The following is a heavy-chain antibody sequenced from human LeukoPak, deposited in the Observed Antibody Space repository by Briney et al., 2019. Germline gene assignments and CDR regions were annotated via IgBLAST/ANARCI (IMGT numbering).Heavy chain of an antibody. V-gene: IGHV4-34*01. CDR2: INHSGST. J-gene: IGHJ5*02. D-gene: IGHD2-2*02. CDR1: GGSFSGYY. CDR3: ARMRVVVPAAIRQFNWFDP. Sequence: ASETLSLTCAVYGGSFSGYYWSWIRQPPGKGLEWIGEINHSGSTNYNPSLKSRVTISVDTSKNQFSLKLSSVTAADTAVYYCARMRVVVPAAIRQFNWFDPWGQGTLVTVSS.